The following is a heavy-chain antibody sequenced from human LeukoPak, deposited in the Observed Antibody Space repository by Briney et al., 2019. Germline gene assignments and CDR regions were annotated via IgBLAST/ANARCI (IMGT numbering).Heavy chain of an antibody. CDR3: ARKSGLTSKASFDY. J-gene: IGHJ4*02. CDR2: IIPILGIA. V-gene: IGHV1-69*04. Sequence: GASVKVSCKASGGTFSSYAISWVRQAPGQGLEWMGRIIPILGIANYAQKFQGRVTITADKSTSTAYMGLSSLRSEDTAVYYCARKSGLTSKASFDYWGQGTLVTVSS. CDR1: GGTFSSYA.